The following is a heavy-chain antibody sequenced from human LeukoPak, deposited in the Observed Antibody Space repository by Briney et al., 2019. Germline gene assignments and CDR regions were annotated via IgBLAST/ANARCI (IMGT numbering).Heavy chain of an antibody. CDR2: ISGCGGT. CDR3: ARLYSDSDF. J-gene: IGHJ4*02. V-gene: IGHV3-23*01. Sequence: GGSLRLSCAASGFXFSSYAXTWVRXAPGQGLEWVSSISGCGGTYYADYVKGRFTISRDNSKNTLYLQMNSLRAEDTAVYYCARLYSDSDFWGQGTLVTVSS. D-gene: IGHD5-18*01. CDR1: GFXFSSYA.